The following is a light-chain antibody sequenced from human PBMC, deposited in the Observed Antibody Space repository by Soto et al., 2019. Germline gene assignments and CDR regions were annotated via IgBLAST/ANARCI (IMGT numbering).Light chain of an antibody. CDR2: GAS. V-gene: IGKV3-20*01. Sequence: EIVLTQSPGTLSLSPGERATLSCRAIQSVSSDYLAWFQQKPGQAPRLLIFGASNRDTGIPDRFSGSGSGTDFTLTISRLEPEDFAMYYCQQYGSSPGTFGQGTKVDIK. J-gene: IGKJ1*01. CDR1: QSVSSDY. CDR3: QQYGSSPGT.